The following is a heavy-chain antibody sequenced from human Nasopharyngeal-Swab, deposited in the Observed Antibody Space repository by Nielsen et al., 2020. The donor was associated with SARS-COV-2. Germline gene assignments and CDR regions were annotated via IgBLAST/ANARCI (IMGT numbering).Heavy chain of an antibody. J-gene: IGHJ4*02. CDR1: GFTFSSYS. Sequence: GRSLRLSCAASGFTFSSYSMNWVRQAPGKGLEWVSSISSSSSYIYYADSVKGRFTISRDNAKNSLYLQMNSLRAEDTAVYYCARVGILTDGDYWGQGTLVTVSS. CDR3: ARVGILTDGDY. V-gene: IGHV3-21*01. CDR2: ISSSSSYI. D-gene: IGHD3-9*01.